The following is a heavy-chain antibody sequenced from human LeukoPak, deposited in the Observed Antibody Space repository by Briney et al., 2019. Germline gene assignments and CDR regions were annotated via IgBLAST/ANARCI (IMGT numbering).Heavy chain of an antibody. CDR1: GFTFSSYW. CDR3: ARFKWELPAFDM. CDR2: INSDGSST. J-gene: IGHJ3*02. V-gene: IGHV3-74*01. Sequence: PGGSLRLSCAASGFTFSSYWMHWVRQAPGKGLVWVSRINSDGSSTNYADSVKGRFTISRDNAKNTLYLQMNSLRAEDTAVYYCARFKWELPAFDMWGQGTMVTVSS. D-gene: IGHD1-26*01.